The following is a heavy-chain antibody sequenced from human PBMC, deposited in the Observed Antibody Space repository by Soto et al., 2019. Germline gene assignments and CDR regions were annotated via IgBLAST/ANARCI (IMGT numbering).Heavy chain of an antibody. D-gene: IGHD3-22*01. J-gene: IGHJ6*02. CDR2: IYHSGST. V-gene: IGHV4-4*02. CDR1: GGSISSSNW. Sequence: SETLSLTCAVSGGSISSSNWWSWVRQPPGKGLEWIGEIYHSGSTNYNPSLKSRVTISVDKSKNQLSLKLSSVTAEDTAVYYCAKGLSGDSSGYSYYYYGMDVWGQGTTVTVSS. CDR3: AKGLSGDSSGYSYYYYGMDV.